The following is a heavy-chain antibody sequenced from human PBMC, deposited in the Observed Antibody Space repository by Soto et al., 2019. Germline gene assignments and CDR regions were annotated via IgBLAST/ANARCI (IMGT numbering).Heavy chain of an antibody. CDR3: AIEGYCSSTSCYTGYYYYGMDV. D-gene: IGHD2-2*02. CDR2: INPNSGGT. V-gene: IGHV1-2*02. Sequence: ASVKVSCKASGYTFTGYYMHWVRQAPGQGLEWMGWINPNSGGTNYAQKFRGRVTMTRDTSISTAYMELSRLRSDDTAVYYCAIEGYCSSTSCYTGYYYYGMDVCGQGTKVTVYS. CDR1: GYTFTGYY. J-gene: IGHJ6*02.